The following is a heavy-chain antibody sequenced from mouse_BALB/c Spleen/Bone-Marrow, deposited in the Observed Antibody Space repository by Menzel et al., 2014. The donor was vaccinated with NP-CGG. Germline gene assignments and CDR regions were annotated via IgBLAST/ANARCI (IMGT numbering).Heavy chain of an antibody. CDR3: ARGGISVDY. V-gene: IGHV1-80*01. Sequence: LQESGAELVRPGSSVKISCKASGYAFSVYWMNWVKQRPRQGLEWIGQIYPGDGDTNYNGKFKGRATLTADKSSNTAYMQLSSLTSEDSAVYFCARGGISVDYWGQGTTLTVSS. CDR2: IYPGDGDT. CDR1: GYAFSVYW. J-gene: IGHJ2*01.